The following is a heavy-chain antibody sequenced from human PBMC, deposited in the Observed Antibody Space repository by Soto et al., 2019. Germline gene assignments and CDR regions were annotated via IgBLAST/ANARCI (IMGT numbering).Heavy chain of an antibody. Sequence: QVQLVESGGGLVKPGGSLRLSCAASGFTFSDYYMGWIRQAPGKGLEWVSYISGSGSSIFYAESVKGRFTISRDNTKKSLFLHMNNLRAEDTSLYYCGTSYRGHDKRGFTIGGQGTLVTVSS. CDR1: GFTFSDYY. D-gene: IGHD3-10*01. CDR2: ISGSGSSI. J-gene: IGHJ4*02. CDR3: GTSYRGHDKRGFTI. V-gene: IGHV3-11*01.